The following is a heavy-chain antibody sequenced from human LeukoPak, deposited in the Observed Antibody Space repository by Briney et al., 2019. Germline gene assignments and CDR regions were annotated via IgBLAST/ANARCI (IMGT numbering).Heavy chain of an antibody. CDR1: GGTFSSYA. CDR2: IIPIFGTA. V-gene: IGHV1-69*13. J-gene: IGHJ4*02. Sequence: SVKVSCKASGGTFSSYAISWVRQAPGQGLEWMGGIIPIFGTANYAQKFQGRVTITADESTSTAYMELSRLRSEDTAVYYCARNERYYYGSGSYKYWGQGTLVTVSP. D-gene: IGHD3-10*01. CDR3: ARNERYYYGSGSYKY.